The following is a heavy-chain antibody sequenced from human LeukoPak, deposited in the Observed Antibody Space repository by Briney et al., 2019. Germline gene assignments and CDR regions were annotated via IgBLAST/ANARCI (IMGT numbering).Heavy chain of an antibody. Sequence: SVKVSCKASGGTFSSYAISWVRQAPGQGLEWMGGIIPIFGTANYAQKFQGRVTITADESTSTAYMELSSLRSEDTAVYYCARAATIAAGGTLLDYWGQGTLVTVSS. CDR3: ARAATIAAGGTLLDY. J-gene: IGHJ4*02. CDR2: IIPIFGTA. V-gene: IGHV1-69*01. D-gene: IGHD6-13*01. CDR1: GGTFSSYA.